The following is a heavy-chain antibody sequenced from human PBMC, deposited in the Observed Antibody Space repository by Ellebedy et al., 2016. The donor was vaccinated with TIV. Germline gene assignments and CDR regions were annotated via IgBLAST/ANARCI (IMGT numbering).Heavy chain of an antibody. CDR1: GGSISSSNNY. D-gene: IGHD1-1*01. V-gene: IGHV4-39*01. Sequence: SETLSLTXTVSGGSISSSNNYWGWIRQPPGKGLQWIGNIYYSGNTYFNPSLKSRVTISVDTSKKQFSLKLTSVTAADTAVYYCAGGQLARNFAFWGQGSLVTVSS. J-gene: IGHJ4*02. CDR2: IYYSGNT. CDR3: AGGQLARNFAF.